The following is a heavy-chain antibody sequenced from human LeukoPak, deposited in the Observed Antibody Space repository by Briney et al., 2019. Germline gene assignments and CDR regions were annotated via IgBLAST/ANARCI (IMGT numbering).Heavy chain of an antibody. CDR3: ASGGRDIVVVPAAIFLGYYYGMDV. Sequence: ASVTVSCKASGGTFSSYAISWVRQAPGQGLEWMGGIIPIFGTANYAQKFQGRVTITADESTSTAYMELSSLRSEDTAVYYCASGGRDIVVVPAAIFLGYYYGMDVWGQGTTVTVSS. CDR2: IIPIFGTA. D-gene: IGHD2-2*01. J-gene: IGHJ6*02. CDR1: GGTFSSYA. V-gene: IGHV1-69*01.